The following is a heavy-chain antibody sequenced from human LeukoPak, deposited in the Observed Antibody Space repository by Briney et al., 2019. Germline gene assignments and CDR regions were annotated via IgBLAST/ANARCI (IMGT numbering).Heavy chain of an antibody. CDR1: GFTFSDYY. CDR2: ISSSSGRTI. J-gene: IGHJ4*02. Sequence: KSGGSLRLSCAASGFTFSDYYMSWIRQAPGKGLEWVSYISSSSGRTIYYADSVKGRFTISRDNAKNSLYLQMNSLRAEDTAVYYCAREFHGGPGYWGQGTLVTVSS. D-gene: IGHD2-15*01. V-gene: IGHV3-11*01. CDR3: AREFHGGPGY.